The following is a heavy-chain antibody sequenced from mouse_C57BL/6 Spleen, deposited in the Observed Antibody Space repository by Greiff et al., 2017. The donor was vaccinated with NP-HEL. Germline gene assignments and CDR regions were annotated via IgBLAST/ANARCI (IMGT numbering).Heavy chain of an antibody. CDR1: GYTFTSYW. CDR3: ARSPARFSNYDY. J-gene: IGHJ2*01. V-gene: IGHV1-55*01. CDR2: IYPGSGST. Sequence: VQLQQPGAELVKPGASVKISCKASGYTFTSYWITWVKQRPGQGLEWIGDIYPGSGSTNYNEKFKSKATLTVDTSSSTAYMQLSSLTSEDSAVYYCARSPARFSNYDYWGQGTTLTVAS. D-gene: IGHD2-5*01.